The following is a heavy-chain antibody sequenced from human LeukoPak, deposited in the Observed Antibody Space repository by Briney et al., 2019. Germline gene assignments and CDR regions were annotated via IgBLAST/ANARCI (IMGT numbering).Heavy chain of an antibody. Sequence: ASVKVSCKASGYTFSGYYTHWVRQAPGQGLEWMGWISAYNGNTNYAQKLQGRVTMTTDTSTSTAYMELRSLRSDDTAVYYCARDLGYSSSWYERWGQGTLVTVSS. CDR2: ISAYNGNT. CDR1: GYTFSGYY. D-gene: IGHD6-13*01. CDR3: ARDLGYSSSWYER. J-gene: IGHJ5*02. V-gene: IGHV1-18*01.